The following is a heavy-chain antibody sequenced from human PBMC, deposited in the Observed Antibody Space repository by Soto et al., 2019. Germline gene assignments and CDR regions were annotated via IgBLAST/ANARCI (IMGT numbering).Heavy chain of an antibody. J-gene: IGHJ6*02. D-gene: IGHD3-3*01. CDR2: ISYDGGNA. CDR1: GFSFSNHV. Sequence: QVQLVESGGGVVQPGGSLRLSCAGSGFSFSNHVMHWVRQAPGKGLEWVAVISYDGGNAYYAESVKGRFTVSRDNSKNTMYIEVSSVRRDDTAVYYCARDLTVFGVLNGDSPMDVWGQGTTVTVSS. V-gene: IGHV3-30*03. CDR3: ARDLTVFGVLNGDSPMDV.